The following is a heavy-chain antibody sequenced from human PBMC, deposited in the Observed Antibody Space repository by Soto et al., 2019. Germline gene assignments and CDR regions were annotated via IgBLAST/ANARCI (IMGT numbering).Heavy chain of an antibody. CDR3: AAAQGSGSYYNWFDP. V-gene: IGHV4-30-4*01. CDR1: GGSISSGDYY. Sequence: SETLSLTCTVSGGSISSGDYYWSWIRQPPGKGLEWIGYIYYSGSTYYNPSLKSRVTISVDTSKNQFSLKLSSVTAADTAVYYCAAAQGSGSYYNWFDPWGQATLVTVSS. CDR2: IYYSGST. D-gene: IGHD3-10*01. J-gene: IGHJ5*02.